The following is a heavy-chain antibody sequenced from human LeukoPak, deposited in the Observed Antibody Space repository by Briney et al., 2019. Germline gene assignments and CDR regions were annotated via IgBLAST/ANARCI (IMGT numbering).Heavy chain of an antibody. J-gene: IGHJ4*02. V-gene: IGHV3-21*01. CDR2: ISRRSTYI. CDR1: GFTVSNYT. Sequence: GGSLRLSCAASGFTVSNYTINWVRQPPGKGLEWVSSISRRSTYIYYADSVKGRFTISRDNAKNSLYLQMNSLRAEDTAVYYCARGGSRELPFNYWGQGTLVTVSS. CDR3: ARGGSRELPFNY. D-gene: IGHD1-26*01.